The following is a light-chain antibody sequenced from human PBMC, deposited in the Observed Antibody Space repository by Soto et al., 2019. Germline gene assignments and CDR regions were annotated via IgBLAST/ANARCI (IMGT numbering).Light chain of an antibody. Sequence: EIVLTQSPGTLSLSPGERATLSCRASQSVSSSYVAWYQQKPGQTPRLLIYGASSRATGIPNRFSGSGSGTDFILTISRLEPEDFAVYYCQQYSGSLSFGQGTRLEIK. CDR1: QSVSSSY. CDR3: QQYSGSLS. CDR2: GAS. V-gene: IGKV3-20*01. J-gene: IGKJ5*01.